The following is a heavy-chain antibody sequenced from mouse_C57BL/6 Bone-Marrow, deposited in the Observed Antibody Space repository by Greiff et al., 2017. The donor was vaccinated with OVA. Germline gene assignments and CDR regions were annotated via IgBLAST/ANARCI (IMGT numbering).Heavy chain of an antibody. Sequence: QVQLQQSGAELVRPGASVKLSCKASGYTFTDYYINWVKQRPGQGLEWIARIYPGSGNTYYNEKFKGKATLTAEKSSSTAYMQLSSLTAEDSAVYFCEAWFAYWGQGTLVTVSA. J-gene: IGHJ3*01. CDR3: EAWFAY. V-gene: IGHV1-76*01. CDR2: IYPGSGNT. CDR1: GYTFTDYY.